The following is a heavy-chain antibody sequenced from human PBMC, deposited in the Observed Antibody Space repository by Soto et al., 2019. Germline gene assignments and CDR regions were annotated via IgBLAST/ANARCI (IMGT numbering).Heavy chain of an antibody. CDR3: AREAYCGGDCYSRSGIPY. V-gene: IGHV1-69*04. D-gene: IGHD2-21*01. J-gene: IGHJ4*02. Sequence: GASVKVSCKASGGMFSSYPMSWVRQAPGQGLEWMGRIIPILGIANYAQKFQGRVTITADKSTSTAYMELSSLRSEDTAVYYCAREAYCGGDCYSRSGIPYWGQGTLVTVSS. CDR1: GGMFSSYP. CDR2: IIPILGIA.